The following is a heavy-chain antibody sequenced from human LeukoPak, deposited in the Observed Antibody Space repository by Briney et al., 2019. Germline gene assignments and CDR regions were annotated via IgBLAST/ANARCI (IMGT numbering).Heavy chain of an antibody. CDR1: GFTFSSYG. V-gene: IGHV3-30*02. D-gene: IGHD3/OR15-3a*01. CDR3: AKVADWSRNYFDY. J-gene: IGHJ4*02. Sequence: PGGSLRLSCAASGFTFSSYGMHWVRQAPGKGLEWVAFIRYDGSNKYYADSVKGRFTISRDNSKNTLYLQMNSLRAEDTAVYYCAKVADWSRNYFDYWGQGTLVTVSS. CDR2: IRYDGSNK.